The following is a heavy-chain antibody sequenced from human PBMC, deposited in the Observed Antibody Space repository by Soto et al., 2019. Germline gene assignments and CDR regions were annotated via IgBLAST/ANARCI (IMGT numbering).Heavy chain of an antibody. CDR3: ARDVAGLRSSYDSSGYYKRIYGMDF. CDR1: GFTFSSYS. Sequence: GSLRVSCAASGFTFSSYSMNWVRQAPGKGLEWVSSISSSSSYIYYADSVKGRFTISRDNAKNSLYLQMNSLRAEDTAVYYCARDVAGLRSSYDSSGYYKRIYGMDFWGQATTVSVSS. J-gene: IGHJ6*02. CDR2: ISSSSSYI. V-gene: IGHV3-21*01. D-gene: IGHD3-22*01.